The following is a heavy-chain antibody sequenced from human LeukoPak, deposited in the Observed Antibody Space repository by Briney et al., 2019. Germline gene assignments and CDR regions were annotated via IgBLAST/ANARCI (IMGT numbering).Heavy chain of an antibody. CDR3: ATGNYNRPFDY. CDR2: ISNTGGST. J-gene: IGHJ4*02. CDR1: GFTFSSYA. V-gene: IGHV3-23*01. D-gene: IGHD1-7*01. Sequence: PGGSLRLSCAASGFTFSSYAMSWVRQAPGKGLEWVSAISNTGGSTYYADSVKGRFTISRDNTKNTLYLQLNSLRAEDTAVYYCATGNYNRPFDYWGQGTLVTVSS.